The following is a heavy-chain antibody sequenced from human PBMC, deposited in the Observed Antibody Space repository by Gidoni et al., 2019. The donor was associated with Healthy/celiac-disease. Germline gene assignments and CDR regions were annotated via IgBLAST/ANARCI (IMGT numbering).Heavy chain of an antibody. Sequence: QVQLQESGPGLVKPSETLSLTCTVPGGSISSYSWSWIRQPPGKGLEWIGYIYYSGRTNYNPSLKSRVTISVDTSKNQFSLKLSSVTAADTAVYYCARSDSSSYDFDYWGQGTLVTVSS. CDR2: IYYSGRT. CDR1: GGSISSYS. J-gene: IGHJ4*02. CDR3: ARSDSSSYDFDY. V-gene: IGHV4-59*01. D-gene: IGHD6-6*01.